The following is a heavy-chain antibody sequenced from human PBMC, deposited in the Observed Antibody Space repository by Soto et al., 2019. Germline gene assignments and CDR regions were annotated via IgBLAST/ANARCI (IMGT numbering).Heavy chain of an antibody. J-gene: IGHJ5*02. D-gene: IGHD3-3*01. CDR2: IYYSGST. CDR3: ASHIRAYYDFWSGPFDP. Sequence: SETLSLTCTVSGGSISSYYWSWIRQPPGKGLKWIGYIYYSGSTNYNPSPKSRVTISVDTSKNQFSLKLSSVTAADTAVYYCASHIRAYYDFWSGPFDPWGQGTLVTVSS. CDR1: GGSISSYY. V-gene: IGHV4-59*08.